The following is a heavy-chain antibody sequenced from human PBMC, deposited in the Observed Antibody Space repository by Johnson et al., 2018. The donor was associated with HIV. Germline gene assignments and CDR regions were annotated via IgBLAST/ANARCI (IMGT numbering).Heavy chain of an antibody. D-gene: IGHD3-10*01. V-gene: IGHV3-7*03. Sequence: VQLVESGGGVVQPGGSLRLSCAASGFTLSNYGLHWVRQAPGKGLEWVANIKQDGSEKYYVDSVRGRFTISRDNAKNFLYLQMNSLRAEDTAVYYCARPIARGASDIWGQGTMVTVSS. CDR1: GFTLSNYG. CDR3: ARPIARGASDI. CDR2: IKQDGSEK. J-gene: IGHJ3*02.